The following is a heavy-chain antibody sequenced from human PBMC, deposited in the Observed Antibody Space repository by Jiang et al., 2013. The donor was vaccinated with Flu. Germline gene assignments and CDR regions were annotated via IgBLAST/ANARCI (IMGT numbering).Heavy chain of an antibody. J-gene: IGHJ3*02. V-gene: IGHV1-2*04. Sequence: GAEVKKPGASVKVSCKASGYTFTSYAMHWVRQAPGQRLEWMGWINANSGGTNYAQKFQGWVTMTRDTSISTAYMELSRLRSDDTAVYYCARDFAFPTNSSGSAFDIWGQGTMVTV. D-gene: IGHD3-10*01. CDR2: INANSGGT. CDR1: GYTFTSYA. CDR3: ARDFAFPTNSSGSAFDI.